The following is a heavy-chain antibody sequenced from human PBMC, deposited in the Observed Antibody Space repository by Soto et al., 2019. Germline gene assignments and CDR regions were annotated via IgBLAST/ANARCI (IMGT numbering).Heavy chain of an antibody. Sequence: PGGSLRVSCAPSGFTFIYYYMSWIRQSPGKGLEWVSYISNRRGSTIYYTDSVKGRFIISRDNAKNSLYLQMNSLRAEDTAVYYCARSIDGYNEIKHFDYWGQGTLVTVSS. CDR2: ISNRRGSTI. CDR3: ARSIDGYNEIKHFDY. J-gene: IGHJ4*02. D-gene: IGHD5-12*01. V-gene: IGHV3-11*01. CDR1: GFTFIYYY.